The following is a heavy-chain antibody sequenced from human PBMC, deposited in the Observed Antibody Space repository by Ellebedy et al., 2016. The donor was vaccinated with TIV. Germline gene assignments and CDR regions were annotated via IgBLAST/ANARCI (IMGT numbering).Heavy chain of an antibody. CDR1: GYTFTTYG. CDR3: ARGTETSGWIYYHNRMDV. Sequence: AASVKVSCKASGYTFTTYGVSWVRQAPGQGLEWMGWISGYNGNTTYAQKLQGRVTMTTDTSTNTAYMELRSLRSDDTAVYYCARGTETSGWIYYHNRMDVWGQGTTVTVSS. J-gene: IGHJ6*02. D-gene: IGHD6-19*01. CDR2: ISGYNGNT. V-gene: IGHV1-18*01.